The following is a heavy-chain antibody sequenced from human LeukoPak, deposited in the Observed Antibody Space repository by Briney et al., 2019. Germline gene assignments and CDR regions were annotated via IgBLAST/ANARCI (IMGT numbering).Heavy chain of an antibody. J-gene: IGHJ4*02. V-gene: IGHV3-30-3*01. D-gene: IGHD3-16*01. CDR3: AREGGSHFDY. CDR2: ISSDGSNK. CDR1: GFTFTSYA. Sequence: ARTFLRLSCAASGFTFTSYAIHWVRQAPGKGLEWVAVISSDGSNKYYADSVKGRFTLFRDNSENTMFVQMNSLRVEDTAVYFCAREGGSHFDYWGQGTLVTVSS.